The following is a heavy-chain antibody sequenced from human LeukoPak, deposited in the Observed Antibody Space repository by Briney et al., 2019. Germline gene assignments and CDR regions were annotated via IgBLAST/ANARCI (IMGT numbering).Heavy chain of an antibody. CDR1: GGSISSGGYY. CDR2: IYYSGST. J-gene: IGHJ3*02. CDR3: ARGLEYDYVWGSYRADAFDI. Sequence: PSETLSLTCTVSGGSISSGGYYWSWIRQHPGKGLEWIGYIYYSGSTYYNPSLTSRVTISVDTSKNQFSLKLSSVTAADTAVYYCARGLEYDYVWGSYRADAFDIWGQGTMVTVSS. D-gene: IGHD3-16*02. V-gene: IGHV4-31*03.